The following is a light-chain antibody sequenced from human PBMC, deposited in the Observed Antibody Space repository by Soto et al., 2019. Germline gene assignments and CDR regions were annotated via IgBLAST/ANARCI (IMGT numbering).Light chain of an antibody. Sequence: EIVLTQSPGTRSLSPEERATLSCRASQSVSSSYLAWSQQKPGQAPRLLIYDAYNRATGIPPRFSGSGSGTDFTLTISRLEPEDFAVYYCQQYGNSGTFGQGTKVDI. CDR3: QQYGNSGT. V-gene: IGKV3-20*01. J-gene: IGKJ1*01. CDR1: QSVSSSY. CDR2: DAY.